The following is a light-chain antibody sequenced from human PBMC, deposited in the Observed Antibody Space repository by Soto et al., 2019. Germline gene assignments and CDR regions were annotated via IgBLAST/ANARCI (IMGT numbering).Light chain of an antibody. CDR1: QSISSW. CDR2: KAS. Sequence: DIQMTQSPSTLSASVGDRVTITCRASQSISSWLAWYQQTPGKAPKLLIYKASSLESGVPSRFSGSGSGTEFTLTISSLQPDDFATSYCQQYNSYSLTFGQGTKVEIK. CDR3: QQYNSYSLT. V-gene: IGKV1-5*03. J-gene: IGKJ1*01.